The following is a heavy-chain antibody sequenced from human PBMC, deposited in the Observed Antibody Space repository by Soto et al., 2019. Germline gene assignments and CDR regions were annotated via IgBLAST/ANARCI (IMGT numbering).Heavy chain of an antibody. D-gene: IGHD2-21*01. J-gene: IGHJ5*01. CDR2: MNPSRASGNT. CDR3: ARSDGYNFNWLDS. V-gene: IGHV1-8*01. CDR1: GYTFANYD. Sequence: QVQLVQSGAEVKTPGASVKVSCKASGYTFANYDINWVRQAPGQGLEWMGWMNPSRASGNTGYAQKFQGRLTMTRDTALSIAHMELSSLRNEDTAVYYCARSDGYNFNWLDSWVQGTLVTVST.